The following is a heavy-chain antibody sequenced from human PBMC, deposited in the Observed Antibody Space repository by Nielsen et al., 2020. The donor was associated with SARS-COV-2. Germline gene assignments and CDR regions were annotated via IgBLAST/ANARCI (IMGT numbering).Heavy chain of an antibody. V-gene: IGHV3-30*18. D-gene: IGHD4-17*01. CDR3: AKDIGHDYGDYA. CDR2: ISYDGSNK. CDR1: GFTFSSYG. J-gene: IGHJ5*02. Sequence: GGSLRLSCAASGFTFSSYGMHWVRQAPGKGLEWVAVISYDGSNKYYADSVKGRFTISRDNSKNTLYLQMNSLRAEDTAVYYCAKDIGHDYGDYAWGQGTLVTVSS.